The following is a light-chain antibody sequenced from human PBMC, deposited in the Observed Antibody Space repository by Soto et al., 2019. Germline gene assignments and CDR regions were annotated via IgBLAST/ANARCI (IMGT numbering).Light chain of an antibody. CDR3: QQRSNWPWT. J-gene: IGKJ1*01. CDR2: DAS. V-gene: IGKV3-11*01. CDR1: QTINNN. Sequence: ETVMTQSPATLSVSPGEGATLSCRASQTINNNLAWYQQKPGQAPRLLIYDASNRATGIPARFSGSGSGTDFTLTISSLEPEDFAVYYCQQRSNWPWTFGQGTKVDIK.